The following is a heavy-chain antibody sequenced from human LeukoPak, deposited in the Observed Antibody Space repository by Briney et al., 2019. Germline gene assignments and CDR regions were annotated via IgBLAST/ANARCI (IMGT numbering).Heavy chain of an antibody. CDR1: GYTLTELS. CDR2: FDPEDGET. D-gene: IGHD3-22*01. Sequence: ASVKVSCKVSGYTLTELSMHWVRQAPGKGLEWMGGFDPEDGETIYAQKFQGRVTMTEDTSTDTAYMELSSLRSEDTAVYYCATASYYDSSGLHLYYFDSWGQGTLVTVSS. J-gene: IGHJ4*02. V-gene: IGHV1-24*01. CDR3: ATASYYDSSGLHLYYFDS.